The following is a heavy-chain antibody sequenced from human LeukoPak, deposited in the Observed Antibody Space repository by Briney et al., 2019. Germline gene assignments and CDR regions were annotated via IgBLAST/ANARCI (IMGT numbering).Heavy chain of an antibody. J-gene: IGHJ3*02. CDR2: INAGNGNT. D-gene: IGHD4-17*01. CDR3: ASGPPDYVDAFDT. CDR1: GYTFTSYA. V-gene: IGHV1-3*01. Sequence: ASVKVSCKASGYTFTSYAMHWVRQAPGQRLEWMGRINAGNGNTKYSQKFQGRVTITRDTSASTAYMELSSLRSEDTAVYYCASGPPDYVDAFDTWGQGTMVTVSS.